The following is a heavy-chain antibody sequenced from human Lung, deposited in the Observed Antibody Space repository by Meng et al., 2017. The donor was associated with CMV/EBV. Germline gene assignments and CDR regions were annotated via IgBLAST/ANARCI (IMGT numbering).Heavy chain of an antibody. V-gene: IGHV1-2*02. CDR2: INANSGGT. Sequence: YTFSGYYMHWVRQAPGQGLEWMGWINANSGGTNYAQKFQGRVTVTRDTPISTAYMELSRLRSDDTAVYYCARAGDCSGGRCSGWFDPWGQGTLVTVSS. J-gene: IGHJ5*02. CDR1: YTFSGYY. D-gene: IGHD2-15*01. CDR3: ARAGDCSGGRCSGWFDP.